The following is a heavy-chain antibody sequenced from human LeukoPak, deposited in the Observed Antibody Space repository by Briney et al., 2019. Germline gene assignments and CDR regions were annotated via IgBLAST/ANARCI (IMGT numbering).Heavy chain of an antibody. Sequence: GGSLRLSCAPSGFSFSAFWMSWVRQGPGKGLEWVATINPDGSQQYSVDSVRGRFTLSGDNAKNSLYLQMNSLSADDTAVYYCVRLFGGVTTFDYWGQGTLVTVSS. D-gene: IGHD4-17*01. V-gene: IGHV3-7*01. CDR2: INPDGSQQ. CDR3: VRLFGGVTTFDY. CDR1: GFSFSAFW. J-gene: IGHJ4*02.